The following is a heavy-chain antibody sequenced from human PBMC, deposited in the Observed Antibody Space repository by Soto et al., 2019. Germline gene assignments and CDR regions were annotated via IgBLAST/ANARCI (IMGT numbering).Heavy chain of an antibody. Sequence: EVQLLESGGGLVQPGGSLRLSCAASGFTFSSYAMSWVRQAPGKGLEWVSAISGSGGSTYYADSVKGRFTISRDNSKNTLYLQMNSLRAEDTAVYYCAKDLAYCSGGSCYPDFDYWGQGTLVTVSS. D-gene: IGHD2-15*01. CDR1: GFTFSSYA. CDR2: ISGSGGST. V-gene: IGHV3-23*01. J-gene: IGHJ4*02. CDR3: AKDLAYCSGGSCYPDFDY.